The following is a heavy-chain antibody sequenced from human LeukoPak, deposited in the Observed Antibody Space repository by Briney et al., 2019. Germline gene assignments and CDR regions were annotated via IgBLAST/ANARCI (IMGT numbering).Heavy chain of an antibody. CDR1: GFTFSSYA. J-gene: IGHJ4*02. D-gene: IGHD4-17*01. V-gene: IGHV3-15*01. CDR2: IKSKTESGAT. CDR3: TTYTVTTPYYFDY. Sequence: GGSLRLSCAASGFTFSSYAMSWVRQAPGKGLEWVGRIKSKTESGATDYAAPVKGRFTISRDDSKNTLYLQMNSLETEDTGVYYCTTYTVTTPYYFDYWGQGTLVTVSS.